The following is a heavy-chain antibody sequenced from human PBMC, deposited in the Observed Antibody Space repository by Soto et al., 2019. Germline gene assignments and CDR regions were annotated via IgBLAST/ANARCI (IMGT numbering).Heavy chain of an antibody. V-gene: IGHV1-3*04. CDR1: GYTFTRYA. J-gene: IGHJ5*02. CDR3: GRNVDYFDP. D-gene: IGHD4-17*01. CDR2: INTGNGNT. Sequence: QVQLVQSGAEVKKPGASVKVSCKASGYTFTRYAMHWVRQAPGQGLEWMGWINTGNGNTHYSQKFQGRVTFTRDASATTAYMELSSLTSEDTAVYYCGRNVDYFDPWGQGTLVTVSS.